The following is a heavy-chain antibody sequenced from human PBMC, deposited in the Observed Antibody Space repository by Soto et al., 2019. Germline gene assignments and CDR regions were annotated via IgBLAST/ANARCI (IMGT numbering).Heavy chain of an antibody. J-gene: IGHJ4*02. V-gene: IGHV3-9*01. CDR3: AKALEQQLVHPLDY. CDR1: GFTFDDYG. CDR2: ISWNSGSI. Sequence: EVQLVESGGGLVQPGRSLRLSCAASGFTFDDYGMHWVRQAPGKGLEWVSGISWNSGSIGYADSVKGRFTISRDNAKNSLYLQMNSLRAEDTALYYCAKALEQQLVHPLDYWGQGTLLTVSS. D-gene: IGHD6-13*01.